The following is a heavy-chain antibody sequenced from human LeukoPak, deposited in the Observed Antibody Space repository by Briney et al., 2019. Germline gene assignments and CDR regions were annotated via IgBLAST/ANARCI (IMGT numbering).Heavy chain of an antibody. J-gene: IGHJ4*02. CDR2: IYYHENT. Sequence: ESSETLSLTCTVSGGSISSSSDYWGWIRQAPGKGLEWIGSIYYHENTYYNSSFKSRVTISVDTSKNQFSLKLNSVTAADTAVYFCARRAYSAAYWKHFDYWGQGILVTVSS. CDR3: ARRAYSAAYWKHFDY. V-gene: IGHV4-39*01. CDR1: GGSISSSSDY. D-gene: IGHD1-1*01.